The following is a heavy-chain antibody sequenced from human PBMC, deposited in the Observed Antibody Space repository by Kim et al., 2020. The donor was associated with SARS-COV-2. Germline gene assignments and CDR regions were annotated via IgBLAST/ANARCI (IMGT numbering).Heavy chain of an antibody. CDR1: GGSISSYY. CDR2: IYYSGST. D-gene: IGHD3-9*01. J-gene: IGHJ3*02. V-gene: IGHV4-59*01. Sequence: SETLSLTCTVSGGSISSYYWSWIRQPPGKGLEWIGYIYYSGSTNYNPSLKSRVTISVDTSKNQFSLKLSSVTAADTAVYYCARTQYYDILTGYFRDDAFDIWGQGTMVTVSS. CDR3: ARTQYYDILTGYFRDDAFDI.